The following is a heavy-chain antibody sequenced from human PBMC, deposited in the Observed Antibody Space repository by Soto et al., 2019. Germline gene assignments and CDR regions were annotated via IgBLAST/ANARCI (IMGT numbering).Heavy chain of an antibody. CDR2: IWYDGSNK. V-gene: IGHV3-33*01. D-gene: IGHD6-13*01. J-gene: IGHJ4*02. CDR3: ARDHSIAAAVEVTYDYFDY. CDR1: GFTFSSYG. Sequence: GGSLRLSCAASGFTFSSYGMHWVRQAPGKGLEWVAVIWYDGSNKYYADSVKGRFTISRDNSKNTLYLQMNSLRAEDTAVYYCARDHSIAAAVEVTYDYFDYWGQGTLVTVSS.